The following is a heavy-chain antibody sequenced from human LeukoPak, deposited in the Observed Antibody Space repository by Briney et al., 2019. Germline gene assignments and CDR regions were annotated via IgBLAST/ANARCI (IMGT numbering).Heavy chain of an antibody. J-gene: IGHJ3*02. D-gene: IGHD2-8*01. CDR1: GSISTYY. Sequence: KASETLSLTCTAGSISTYYWSWIRQPPGKGLEWIGYIDYSGTTNYNPSLKSQVTISVDTSKNQFSLKLTSVTAADTAVYYCARRSGVWGAFDIRGQGTMVTVSS. CDR3: ARRSGVWGAFDI. CDR2: IDYSGTT. V-gene: IGHV4-59*01.